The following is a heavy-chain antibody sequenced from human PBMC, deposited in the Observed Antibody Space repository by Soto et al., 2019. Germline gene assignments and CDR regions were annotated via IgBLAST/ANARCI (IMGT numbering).Heavy chain of an antibody. Sequence: WTWLRQRPGKCLEWIGYSYYSGSTYYSPSLKSRLSISLDTSKNQFSLRLSSVTAADTAMYYCARARLRAVYAFDIWGQGTMVTVSS. CDR3: ARARLRAVYAFDI. J-gene: IGHJ3*02. D-gene: IGHD5-12*01. CDR2: SYYSGST. V-gene: IGHV4-31*02.